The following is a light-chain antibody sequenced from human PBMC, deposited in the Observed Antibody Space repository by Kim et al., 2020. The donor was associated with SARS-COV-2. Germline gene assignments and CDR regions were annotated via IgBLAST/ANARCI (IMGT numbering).Light chain of an antibody. CDR3: QQYNSPLWT. CDR1: QTINNW. V-gene: IGKV1-5*03. Sequence: ASVGDRVTLSCRTSQTINNWLAWYQQKPGKAPKLLIYKASTLESGVPPRFSDSGTGTEFTLTISSLQPDDFATYYCQQYNSPLWTFGQGTKVDIK. J-gene: IGKJ1*01. CDR2: KAS.